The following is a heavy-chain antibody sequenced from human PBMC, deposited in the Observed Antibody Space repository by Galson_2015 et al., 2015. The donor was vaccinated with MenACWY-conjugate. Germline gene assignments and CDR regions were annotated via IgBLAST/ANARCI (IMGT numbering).Heavy chain of an antibody. CDR3: TTQRRQVVPAADFDY. V-gene: IGHV3-13*01. CDR1: GFTFSNYD. Sequence: SLRLSCAASGFTFSNYDMHWVRQGPGKGLEWVSAIGTRSDTFYADSVKGRFTISRENAENSLYLQMNSLRTEDTAVYYCTTQRRQVVPAADFDYWGQGTLVTVSS. J-gene: IGHJ4*02. CDR2: IGTRSDT. D-gene: IGHD2-2*01.